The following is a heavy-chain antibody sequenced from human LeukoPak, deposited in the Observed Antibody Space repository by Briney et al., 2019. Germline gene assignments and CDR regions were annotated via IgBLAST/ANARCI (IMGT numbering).Heavy chain of an antibody. CDR3: AKVTSRLSNAFDI. CDR1: GFTFSAYA. D-gene: IGHD6-19*01. J-gene: IGHJ3*02. Sequence: GGSLRLSCEASGFTFSAYAMTWVRQAPGKGLEWVSSISGSGGSTYYADSVKGRFTISRDNSKNTLYLQMNSLRAEDTAIYYCAKVTSRLSNAFDIWGQGTMVTVSS. V-gene: IGHV3-23*01. CDR2: ISGSGGST.